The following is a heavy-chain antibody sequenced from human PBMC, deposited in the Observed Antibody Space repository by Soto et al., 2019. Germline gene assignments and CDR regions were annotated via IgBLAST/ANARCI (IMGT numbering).Heavy chain of an antibody. CDR3: AKRSNSYLDWFQAPFDS. J-gene: IGHJ4*02. V-gene: IGHV3-23*01. CDR2: ISGSTGGT. D-gene: IGHD3-9*01. CDR1: GFMFGNYA. Sequence: PGGSLRLSCAASGFMFGNYAMTWVRQAPGKGPECLSTISGSTGGTHYADSVKGRFTISRDNSKKTVYLQMNSLRAEDTALYYCAKRSNSYLDWFQAPFDSWGQGTLVTVSS.